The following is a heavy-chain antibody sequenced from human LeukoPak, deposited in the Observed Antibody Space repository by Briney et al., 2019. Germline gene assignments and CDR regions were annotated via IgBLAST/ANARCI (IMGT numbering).Heavy chain of an antibody. Sequence: GGSLRLSCAASGFTFSSYSMHWVRQAPGKGLEWVAVIWYDGSNKYYADSVKGRFTISRDNSKNTLYLQMNSLRAEDTAVYYCARDPQQLVLVWWFDPWGQGTLVTVSS. CDR1: GFTFSSYS. J-gene: IGHJ5*02. D-gene: IGHD6-13*01. V-gene: IGHV3-33*01. CDR2: IWYDGSNK. CDR3: ARDPQQLVLVWWFDP.